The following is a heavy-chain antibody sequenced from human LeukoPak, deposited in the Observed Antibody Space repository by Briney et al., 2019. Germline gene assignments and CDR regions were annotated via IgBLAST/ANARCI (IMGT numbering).Heavy chain of an antibody. V-gene: IGHV1-69*13. CDR2: IIPIFGTA. CDR3: ARDDGPYYDYVWGSYRTTDY. Sequence: GASVKVSCKASGGTFSSYAISWVRQAPGQGLEWMGGIIPIFGTANYAQKFQGRVTITADESTSTAYMELSSLGSEDTAVYYCARDDGPYYDYVWGSYRTTDYWGQGTLVTVSS. CDR1: GGTFSSYA. D-gene: IGHD3-16*02. J-gene: IGHJ4*02.